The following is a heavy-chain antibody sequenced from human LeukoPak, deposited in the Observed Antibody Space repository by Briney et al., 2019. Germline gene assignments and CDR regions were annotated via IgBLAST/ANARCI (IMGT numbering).Heavy chain of an antibody. CDR3: ARSIGIRDHSTREPIHLYVDL. D-gene: IGHD1-14*01. CDR1: GGTFSTFR. CDR2: IIPLFGPA. Sequence: ASVKVSCKASGGTFSTFRLSWVRQAPGQGLEWMGGIIPLFGPANYAQKFQGRVTITADESTSTAYMELSSLRSEDTAVYFCARSIGIRDHSTREPIHLYVDLWGRGTLVTVSS. V-gene: IGHV1-69*01. J-gene: IGHJ2*01.